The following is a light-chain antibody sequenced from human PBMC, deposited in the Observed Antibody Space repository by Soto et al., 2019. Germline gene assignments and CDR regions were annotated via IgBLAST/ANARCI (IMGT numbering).Light chain of an antibody. J-gene: IGKJ1*01. V-gene: IGKV3-15*01. CDR1: QSVTNN. Sequence: EIVMTQSPATLSVSPGERATLSCRASQSVTNNLAWYQQKPGQAPRLLIYGASTRATGFPARFSGSGSGTEFTLTISSLQSEDFAVYYCQRYNNWQWTFGQGTKVELK. CDR3: QRYNNWQWT. CDR2: GAS.